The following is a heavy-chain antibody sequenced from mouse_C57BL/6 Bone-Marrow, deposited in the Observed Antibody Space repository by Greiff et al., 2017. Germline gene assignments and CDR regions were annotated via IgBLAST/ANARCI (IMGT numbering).Heavy chain of an antibody. CDR2: IDPETGGT. V-gene: IGHV1-15*01. Sequence: QVQLQQSGAELVRPGASVTLSCKASGYTFTDYEMHWVKQTPVHGLEWIGAIDPETGGTAYNQKFKGKAILTADKSSSTAYMELRSLTSEDSAVYYYTNYYGSSFAWFAYWGQGTLVTVSA. CDR3: TNYYGSSFAWFAY. J-gene: IGHJ3*01. D-gene: IGHD1-1*01. CDR1: GYTFTDYE.